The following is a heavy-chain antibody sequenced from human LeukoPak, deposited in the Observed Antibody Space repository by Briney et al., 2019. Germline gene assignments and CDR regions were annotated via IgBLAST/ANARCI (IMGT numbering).Heavy chain of an antibody. J-gene: IGHJ6*03. V-gene: IGHV1-24*01. CDR2: FDPEDSRA. CDR1: GHMLTELS. Sequence: ASVKVSCKVSGHMLTELSIHWVRQAPGKGLEWMGRFDPEDSRAIYAQEFQGRVTMTEDTSTDTAYMEASSLKSEDTAVYYCATEPPRGYFYYYTDVWGKGTTVTVS. CDR3: ATEPPRGYFYYYTDV.